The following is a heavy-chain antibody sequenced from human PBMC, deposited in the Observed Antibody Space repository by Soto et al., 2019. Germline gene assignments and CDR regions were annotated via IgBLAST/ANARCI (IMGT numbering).Heavy chain of an antibody. V-gene: IGHV5-10-1*01. CDR3: ASQPEYYYDSSGYYYLPF. CDR2: IDPSDSYT. Sequence: GESLKISCKGSGYSFTSYWISWVRQMPGKGLEWMGRIDPSDSYTNYSPSFQGHVTTSADKSISTAYLQWSSLKASDTAMYYCASQPEYYYDSSGYYYLPFWGQGTLVTVSS. J-gene: IGHJ4*02. D-gene: IGHD3-22*01. CDR1: GYSFTSYW.